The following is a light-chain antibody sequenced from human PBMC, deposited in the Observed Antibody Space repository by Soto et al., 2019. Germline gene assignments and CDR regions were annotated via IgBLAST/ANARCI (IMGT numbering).Light chain of an antibody. CDR2: EVS. J-gene: IGLJ1*01. V-gene: IGLV2-8*01. Sequence: QSVLTQPASVFGSPGQSVTISCTGTSSDIGTYDYVFWYQHLPDKAPKLIIYEVSKRPSGVPDRFSGSKSGNTASLTVSGLQAEDEGDYYCCSYGGGNNFYVFGTGTKVTVL. CDR3: CSYGGGNNFYV. CDR1: SSDIGTYDY.